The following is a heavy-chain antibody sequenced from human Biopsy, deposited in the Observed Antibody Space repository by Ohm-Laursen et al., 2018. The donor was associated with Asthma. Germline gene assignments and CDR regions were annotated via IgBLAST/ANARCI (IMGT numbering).Heavy chain of an antibody. D-gene: IGHD3-3*01. CDR3: ARSIYDFWSGYYGMDV. Sequence: SLRLSCTAFGFTFSSYGMHWVRQAPGKGLKWVAVIWYDGSNKYYADSVKGRFTISRDNSKNTLYLQMDSLRAEDTAVYYCARSIYDFWSGYYGMDVWGQGTTVTVSS. J-gene: IGHJ6*02. V-gene: IGHV3-33*01. CDR2: IWYDGSNK. CDR1: GFTFSSYG.